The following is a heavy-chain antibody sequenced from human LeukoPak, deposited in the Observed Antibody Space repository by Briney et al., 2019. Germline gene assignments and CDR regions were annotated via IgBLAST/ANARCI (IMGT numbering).Heavy chain of an antibody. CDR3: ARDRQLVAYCGGDCYPQGDY. Sequence: GGSLRLSCAASGFTFSSYWMSWVRQAPGKGLEWVANIKQDGSEKYYVDSVKGRFTISRDNAKNSLYLQMNSLRAEDTAVYYCARDRQLVAYCGGDCYPQGDYWGQGTLVTVSS. CDR2: IKQDGSEK. D-gene: IGHD2-21*02. V-gene: IGHV3-7*01. J-gene: IGHJ4*02. CDR1: GFTFSSYW.